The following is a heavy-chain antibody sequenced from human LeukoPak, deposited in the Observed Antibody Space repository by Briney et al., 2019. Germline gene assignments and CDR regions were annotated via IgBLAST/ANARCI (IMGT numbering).Heavy chain of an antibody. CDR2: INHSGST. CDR3: AREGDLYVWGSYRYTPRPPDY. V-gene: IGHV4-34*01. J-gene: IGHJ4*02. Sequence: SETLSLTCAVYGGSFSGYYWSWIRQPPGKGLEWIGEINHSGSTNYNPSLKSRVTISVDTSKNQFSLKLSSVTAADTAVYYCAREGDLYVWGSYRYTPRPPDYWGQGTLVTVSS. D-gene: IGHD3-16*02. CDR1: GGSFSGYY.